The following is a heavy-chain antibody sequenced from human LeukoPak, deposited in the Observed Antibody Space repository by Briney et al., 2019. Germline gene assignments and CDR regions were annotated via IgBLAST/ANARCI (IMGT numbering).Heavy chain of an antibody. V-gene: IGHV4-30-4*01. Sequence: SETLSLTCTVSGGSISSGDYYWSWIRQPPGKGLEWIGYIYYSGSTYYNPSLKSRVTISVDTSKNQFSPKLSSVTAADTAVYYCARPDIVAIGAFDIWGQGTMVTVSS. CDR3: ARPDIVAIGAFDI. D-gene: IGHD5-12*01. CDR2: IYYSGST. J-gene: IGHJ3*02. CDR1: GGSISSGDYY.